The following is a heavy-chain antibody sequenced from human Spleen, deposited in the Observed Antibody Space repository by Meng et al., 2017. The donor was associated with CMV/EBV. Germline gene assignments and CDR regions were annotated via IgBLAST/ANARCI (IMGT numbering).Heavy chain of an antibody. J-gene: IGHJ6*02. CDR1: GYSFTIFG. D-gene: IGHD6-19*01. V-gene: IGHV1-18*01. CDR2: ISSYNGNT. CDR3: ARDAHSSGWVIGSLASDYYYYGMDV. Sequence: ASVKVSCKTSGYSFTIFGISWVRQAPGQGLEWMGWISSYNGNTNFAQKLQGRVTMTTDTSTSTAYMELRSLRSDDTAVYYCARDAHSSGWVIGSLASDYYYYGMDVWGQGTTVNVSS.